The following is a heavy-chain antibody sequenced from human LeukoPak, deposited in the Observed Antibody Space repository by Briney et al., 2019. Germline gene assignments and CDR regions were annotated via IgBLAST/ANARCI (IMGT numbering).Heavy chain of an antibody. Sequence: ASVKVSCKASGYTFTSYGISWVRQAPGQGLEWMGWISAYNGNTNYAQKLQGRVTMTTDTSTSTAYMELRSLRSDDTAVYYCARVLRGDYYYYYGMDVWGQGTTVTVSS. CDR1: GYTFTSYG. CDR2: ISAYNGNT. D-gene: IGHD3-16*01. J-gene: IGHJ6*02. V-gene: IGHV1-18*01. CDR3: ARVLRGDYYYYYGMDV.